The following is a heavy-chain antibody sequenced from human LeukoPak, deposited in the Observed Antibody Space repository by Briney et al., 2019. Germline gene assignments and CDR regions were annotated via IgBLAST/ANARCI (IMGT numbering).Heavy chain of an antibody. CDR1: GYIFTGYY. Sequence: ASVKVSCKASGYIFTGYYMHWVRQAPGQGLEWMGWINPNSGGTNYAQKFQGRVTMTRDTSISTAYMELSRLRSDDTAVYYCARDLRKRGSSWYPPLDYWGQGTLVTVSS. D-gene: IGHD6-13*01. V-gene: IGHV1-2*02. J-gene: IGHJ4*02. CDR2: INPNSGGT. CDR3: ARDLRKRGSSWYPPLDY.